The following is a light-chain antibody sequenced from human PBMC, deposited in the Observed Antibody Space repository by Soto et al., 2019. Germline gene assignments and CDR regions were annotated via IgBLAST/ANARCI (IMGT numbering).Light chain of an antibody. CDR2: DAS. CDR1: QSVSSN. V-gene: IGKV3-11*01. CDR3: QQRSNWPLT. J-gene: IGKJ4*01. Sequence: EIVLTQSPATLSLSPGERASLSCRASQSVSSNLAWYQQKLGQPPRLLIYDASNRATGIPARFSGSGSGTDFTITISCLEPEDFAVYYCQQRSNWPLTFGGGTKVEVK.